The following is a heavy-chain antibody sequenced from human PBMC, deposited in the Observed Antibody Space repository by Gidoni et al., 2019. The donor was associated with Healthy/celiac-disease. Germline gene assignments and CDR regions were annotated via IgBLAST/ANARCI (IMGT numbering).Heavy chain of an antibody. D-gene: IGHD4-17*01. CDR3: ARDTNECYGDYGGGFFDY. CDR2: ISYDGSNK. V-gene: IGHV3-30-3*01. J-gene: IGHJ4*02. Sequence: QVQLVESGGGVVLPGRSLRLSCAASGFTFSSSAMHWVRQAPGKGLEWVAVISYDGSNKYYADSVKGRFTISRDNSKNTLYLQMNSLRAEDTAVYYCARDTNECYGDYGGGFFDYWGQGTLVTVSS. CDR1: GFTFSSSA.